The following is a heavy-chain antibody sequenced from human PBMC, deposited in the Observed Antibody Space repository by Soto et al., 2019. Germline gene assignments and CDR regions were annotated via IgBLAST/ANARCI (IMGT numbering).Heavy chain of an antibody. J-gene: IGHJ4*02. D-gene: IGHD2-21*01. Sequence: GGSLRLSCSASGFAFSSYALHWVRQTPGKGLEYVSAISPQGGSTYYADSVKGRFTISRDDSKNTVYLQMSSLRPDDTAVYYCVKMMIARGAFDFWGQGTLVSVS. V-gene: IGHV3-64D*06. CDR1: GFAFSSYA. CDR3: VKMMIARGAFDF. CDR2: ISPQGGST.